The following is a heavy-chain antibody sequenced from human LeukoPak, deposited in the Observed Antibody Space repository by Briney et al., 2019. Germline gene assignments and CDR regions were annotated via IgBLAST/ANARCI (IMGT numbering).Heavy chain of an antibody. CDR2: IYYSGST. CDR3: ARVRHTMIVGGNAFDI. D-gene: IGHD3-22*01. CDR1: GGSISSYY. J-gene: IGHJ3*02. V-gene: IGHV4-59*01. Sequence: SETLSLTCTVSGGSISSYYWSWIRQPPGKGLEWIGYIYYSGSTNYNPSLKSRVTISVDTSKNQFSLKLSSVTAADTAVYYRARVRHTMIVGGNAFDIWGQGTMVTVSS.